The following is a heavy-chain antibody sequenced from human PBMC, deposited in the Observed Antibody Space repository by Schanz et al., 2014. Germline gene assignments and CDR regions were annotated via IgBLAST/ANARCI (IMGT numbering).Heavy chain of an antibody. Sequence: EVQLVESGGGLVQPGGSLRLSCAASGFTFSNYGMSWVRQAPGKGLEWVSCITGGSTTYTYYADSVRGRFTISRDNAKSSLSLQMNSLRAEDTAVYYCARGYSNIWSPMAYWGQGTLVAVSS. CDR3: ARGYSNIWSPMAY. D-gene: IGHD6-13*01. V-gene: IGHV3-21*01. CDR2: ITGGSTTYT. J-gene: IGHJ4*02. CDR1: GFTFSNYG.